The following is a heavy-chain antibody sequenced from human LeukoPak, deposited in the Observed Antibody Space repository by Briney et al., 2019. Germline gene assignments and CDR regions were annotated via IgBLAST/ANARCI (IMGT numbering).Heavy chain of an antibody. J-gene: IGHJ5*02. V-gene: IGHV1-69*05. CDR2: IIPMFGTT. Sequence: ASVKVSCKASGGTFSSYGISWVRQAPGQGPEWMGGIIPMFGTTTYAQKFQDRVRITTDESTVTAYMELSSLRSEDTAVYYCARSVPGDGWFDPWGQGTLVTVSS. CDR1: GGTFSSYG. CDR3: ARSVPGDGWFDP. D-gene: IGHD1-1*01.